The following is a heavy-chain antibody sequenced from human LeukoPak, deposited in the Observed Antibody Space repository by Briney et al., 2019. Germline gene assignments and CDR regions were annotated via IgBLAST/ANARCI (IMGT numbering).Heavy chain of an antibody. CDR3: AREPRSDDYVWGSYRQGYYFAY. J-gene: IGHJ4*02. CDR1: GGSFSGYY. V-gene: IGHV4-34*01. CDR2: INHSGST. D-gene: IGHD3-16*02. Sequence: SETLSLTCAVYGGSFSGYYWSWIRQPPGKGLEWIGEINHSGSTNYNPSLKSRVTISVDTSKNQFSLKLSSVTAADTAVYYCAREPRSDDYVWGSYRQGYYFAYWGQGTLVTVSS.